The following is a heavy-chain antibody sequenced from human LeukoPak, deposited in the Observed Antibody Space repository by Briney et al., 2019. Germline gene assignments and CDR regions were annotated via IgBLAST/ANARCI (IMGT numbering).Heavy chain of an antibody. D-gene: IGHD1-26*01. V-gene: IGHV3-23*01. Sequence: GGSLRLSCAASGFTFRSYAMSWVRQAPGKGLEWASAISGSGGSTYYADSVRGRFTISRDNSKNTLYLHMNSLRAEDTALYYCARNYYEPTYDYYFDCWGQGTLVTVSS. CDR3: ARNYYEPTYDYYFDC. CDR1: GFTFRSYA. J-gene: IGHJ4*02. CDR2: ISGSGGST.